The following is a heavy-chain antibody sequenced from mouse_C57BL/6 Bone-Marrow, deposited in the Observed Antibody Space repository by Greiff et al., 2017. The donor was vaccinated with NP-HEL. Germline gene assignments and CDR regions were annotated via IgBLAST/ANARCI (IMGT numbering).Heavy chain of an antibody. J-gene: IGHJ2*01. CDR3: ARRWDYDFDY. CDR1: GFTFSSYG. CDR2: ISSGGSYT. Sequence: EVQLVESGGDLVKPGGSLKLSCAASGFTFSSYGMSWVRQTPDKRLEWVATISSGGSYTYYPDSVKGRFTISRDNAKNTLYLQMSSLKSEDTAMYYCARRWDYDFDYWGQGTTLTVSS. D-gene: IGHD2-4*01. V-gene: IGHV5-6*01.